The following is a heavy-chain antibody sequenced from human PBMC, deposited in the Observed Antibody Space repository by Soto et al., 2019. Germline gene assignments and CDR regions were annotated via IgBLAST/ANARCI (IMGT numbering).Heavy chain of an antibody. Sequence: QVQLVESGGGVVQPGRSLRLSCAASGCTFSSYGMHXXRXXXXXXXXXXXXISSDGSNNSYADYVKGRFTISRDNSKXTXXXXXNXXXAXXXAXXXCXKALTSGDXXYYYYGMDVWGQGTTVTVSS. J-gene: IGHJ6*02. CDR2: ISSDGSNN. CDR1: GCTFSSYG. D-gene: IGHD2-21*02. V-gene: IGHV3-30*05. CDR3: XKALTSGDXXYYYYGMDV.